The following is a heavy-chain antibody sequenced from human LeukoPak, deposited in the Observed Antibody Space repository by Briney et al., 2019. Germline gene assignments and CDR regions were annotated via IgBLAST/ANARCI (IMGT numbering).Heavy chain of an antibody. V-gene: IGHV3-7*01. D-gene: IGHD3/OR15-3a*01. J-gene: IGHJ4*02. Sequence: TGGSLRLSCAASGFPLSRYWMSWVRQAPGKGLEWVANIGKDGSGNHYVDSVKGRFTISRDNAKNSLYLQMNSLRADDTAVYYCARDLDYYATDYWGQGTLVTVSS. CDR2: IGKDGSGN. CDR3: ARDLDYYATDY. CDR1: GFPLSRYW.